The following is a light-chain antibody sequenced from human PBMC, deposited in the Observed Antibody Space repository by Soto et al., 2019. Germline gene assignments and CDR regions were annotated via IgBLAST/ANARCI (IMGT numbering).Light chain of an antibody. CDR3: QLRRT. Sequence: IVFTQAQRTVSLSPVDSGPLSCRASQSVTNNYLAWFQQTPGQAPRLLIYGASSRATGVPDRFSGSGSATEFTLTISRLEPEDFAVYYCQLRRTVGQGTKVDIK. V-gene: IGKV3-20*01. J-gene: IGKJ1*01. CDR2: GAS. CDR1: QSVTNNY.